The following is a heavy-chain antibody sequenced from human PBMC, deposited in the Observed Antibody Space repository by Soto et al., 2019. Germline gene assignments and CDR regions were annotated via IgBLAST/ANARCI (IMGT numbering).Heavy chain of an antibody. D-gene: IGHD4-17*01. CDR3: ARGPPDYGDTLRYYYYGMDV. V-gene: IGHV3-30-3*01. CDR2: ISYDGSNK. Sequence: QVQLVESGGGVVQPGRSLRLSCAASGFTFSSYAMHWVRQAPGKGLEWVAVISYDGSNKYYADSVKGRFTISRDNSKNTLYLQMNSLRAEDTAVYYCARGPPDYGDTLRYYYYGMDVWGQGTTVTVSS. CDR1: GFTFSSYA. J-gene: IGHJ6*02.